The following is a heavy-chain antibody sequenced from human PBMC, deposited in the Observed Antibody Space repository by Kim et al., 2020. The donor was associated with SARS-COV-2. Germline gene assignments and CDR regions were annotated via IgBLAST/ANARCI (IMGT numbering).Heavy chain of an antibody. CDR3: ARDHDNPPFFLPLFFD. Sequence: GGSLRLSCVASGFTFSSFAMHWVRQAPGKGLEWVAVITDDGTTKYYADSVEGRLTISRDNSKNTVYLQLNSLRPDDSAVYYCARDHDNPPFFLPLFFD. CDR1: GFTFSSFA. CDR2: ITDDGTTK. D-gene: IGHD1-1*01. V-gene: IGHV3-30*07. J-gene: IGHJ4*01.